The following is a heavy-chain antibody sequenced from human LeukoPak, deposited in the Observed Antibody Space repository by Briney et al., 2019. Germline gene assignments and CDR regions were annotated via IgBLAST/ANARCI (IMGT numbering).Heavy chain of an antibody. CDR3: AKPAGHCSGGSCYSGAGYFDY. CDR1: GFTFSSYS. V-gene: IGHV3-23*01. Sequence: GGSLRLSCAASGFTFSSYSMNWVRQAPGKGLEWVSSISGSGGSTYYADSVKGRFTISRDNSKNTLYLQMNSLRAEDTAVYYCAKPAGHCSGGSCYSGAGYFDYWGQGTLVTVSS. D-gene: IGHD2-15*01. J-gene: IGHJ4*02. CDR2: ISGSGGST.